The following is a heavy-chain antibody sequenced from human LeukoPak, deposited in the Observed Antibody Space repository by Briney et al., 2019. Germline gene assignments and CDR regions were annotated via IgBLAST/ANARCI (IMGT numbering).Heavy chain of an antibody. D-gene: IGHD1-26*01. V-gene: IGHV3-48*04. CDR3: ASTSGSYSGDY. Sequence: GGSLRLSCAASGFTFSSYSMNWVRQAPGKGLEWVSYISSSSSTIYYADSVKGRFTISRDNAKNSLYLQMNSLRAEDTAVYYCASTSGSYSGDYWGQGTLVTVSS. CDR1: GFTFSSYS. CDR2: ISSSSSTI. J-gene: IGHJ4*02.